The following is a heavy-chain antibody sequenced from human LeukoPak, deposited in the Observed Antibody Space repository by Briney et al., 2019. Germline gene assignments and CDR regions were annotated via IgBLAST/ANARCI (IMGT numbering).Heavy chain of an antibody. CDR2: IYYSGST. V-gene: IGHV4-39*07. CDR1: GGSMSSNNYH. J-gene: IGHJ6*02. CDR3: ARFSSSSWSSYGVHV. Sequence: PETLSLTCTVSGGSMSSNNYHWGWIRQPPGKGLLWIGNIYYSGSTYYNPSLKSRVTISVDTSKNQFSLKLSSVTAADTAMYYCARFSSSSWSSYGVHVWGQGTTVTVSS. D-gene: IGHD6-13*01.